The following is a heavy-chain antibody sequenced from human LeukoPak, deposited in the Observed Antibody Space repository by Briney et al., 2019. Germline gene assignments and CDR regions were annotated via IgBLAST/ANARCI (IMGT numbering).Heavy chain of an antibody. V-gene: IGHV3-64*01. J-gene: IGHJ4*02. CDR2: ISTNGGST. CDR1: GFTFSSYA. Sequence: GGSLRLSCAASGFTFSSYAMHWVRQAPGKGLEYVSGISTNGGSTNYANSVKGRFTISRDNSKNTLYLQMGSLRAEDMAVYYCARDHGSGSYSDYWGQGTLVTVSS. CDR3: ARDHGSGSYSDY. D-gene: IGHD1-26*01.